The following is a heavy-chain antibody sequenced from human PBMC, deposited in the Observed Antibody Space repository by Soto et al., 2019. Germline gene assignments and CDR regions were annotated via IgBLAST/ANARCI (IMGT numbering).Heavy chain of an antibody. D-gene: IGHD2-15*01. CDR3: ARPVVAGTPDY. Sequence: QVQLVESGGGEVQPGTSLRLSCAASGFTFSRSPMHWVRQAPGKGLDWVGLISADGSSQHYADSVRGRFIISRDNFRSTVSLHRDRLRAEDTAVYYCARPVVAGTPDYWGQGTLVSVSS. CDR2: ISADGSSQ. V-gene: IGHV3-30-3*01. CDR1: GFTFSRSP. J-gene: IGHJ4*02.